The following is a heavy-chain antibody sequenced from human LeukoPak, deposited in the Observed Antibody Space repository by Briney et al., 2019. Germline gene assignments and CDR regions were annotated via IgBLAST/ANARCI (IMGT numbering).Heavy chain of an antibody. D-gene: IGHD3-10*01. V-gene: IGHV3-30*04. Sequence: GRSLRLSCAASGFTFSSYAMHWVRQAPGKGLEWVAVISYDGSNKYYADSVKGRFTISRDNSKNTLYLQVNSLRAEDTAVYYCARDRTYYGSGSSPFDPWGQGTLVTVSS. CDR2: ISYDGSNK. J-gene: IGHJ5*02. CDR3: ARDRTYYGSGSSPFDP. CDR1: GFTFSSYA.